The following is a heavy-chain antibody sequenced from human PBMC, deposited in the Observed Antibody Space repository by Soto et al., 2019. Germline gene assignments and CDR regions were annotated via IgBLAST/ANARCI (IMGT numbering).Heavy chain of an antibody. V-gene: IGHV3-23*01. CDR3: AKATATSGGAFEI. J-gene: IGHJ3*02. CDR1: GFICSSYD. CDR2: ILVGGSP. D-gene: IGHD1-1*01. Sequence: XGSLSLSCAVSGFICSSYDMSWVRQAPGKGLEWVSTILVGGSPHYEDSVKGRFTISRDTSKNTVYLQMNSLTAGDTAVYYCAKATATSGGAFEIYGQGAMVTVSS.